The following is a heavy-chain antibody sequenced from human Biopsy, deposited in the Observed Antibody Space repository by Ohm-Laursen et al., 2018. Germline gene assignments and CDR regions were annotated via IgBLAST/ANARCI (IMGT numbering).Heavy chain of an antibody. V-gene: IGHV4-59*11. Sequence: SQTLSLTCTVSGGSFTGHYWPWIRQPPGKGLEWIGHISHTGYTSYKSSLKSRVTISLDTSRKHFSLRLTSLAAADTAVYYCARGSNEYGGLYFPHWGQGTLVTVSS. CDR3: ARGSNEYGGLYFPH. J-gene: IGHJ1*01. CDR1: GGSFTGHY. CDR2: ISHTGYT. D-gene: IGHD4-23*01.